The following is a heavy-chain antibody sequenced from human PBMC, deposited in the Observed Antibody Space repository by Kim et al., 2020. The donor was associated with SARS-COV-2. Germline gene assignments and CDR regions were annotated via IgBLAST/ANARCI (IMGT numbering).Heavy chain of an antibody. Sequence: GSPGSVKGRVAISRDTAKKALYLEMNSLRPEATALYYCGKDLTRGGLEYWGQGTLVTVSS. J-gene: IGHJ4*02. V-gene: IGHV3-9*01. CDR3: GKDLTRGGLEY. D-gene: IGHD2-15*01.